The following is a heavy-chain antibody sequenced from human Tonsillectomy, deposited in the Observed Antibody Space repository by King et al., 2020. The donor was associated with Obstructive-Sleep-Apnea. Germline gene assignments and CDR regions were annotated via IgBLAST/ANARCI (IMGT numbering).Heavy chain of an antibody. CDR1: GFTFDDYA. V-gene: IGHV3-9*01. D-gene: IGHD3-22*01. CDR2: ISWNSDNI. J-gene: IGHJ4*02. Sequence: VQLVESGGGLVQPGRSLRLSCAASGFTFDDYAMHWVRQAPGKGLEWVSGISWNSDNIGYADSVKGRFTISRDNAKNSLYLQMNSLRVEDTALYYCAKGYYDTNGYYFDYWSQGTLVTVSS. CDR3: AKGYYDTNGYYFDY.